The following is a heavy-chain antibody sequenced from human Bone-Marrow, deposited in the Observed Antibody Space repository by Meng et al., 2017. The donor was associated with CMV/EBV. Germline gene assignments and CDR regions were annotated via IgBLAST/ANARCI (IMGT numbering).Heavy chain of an antibody. Sequence: ASVKVSCKASGYTFTGYYMHWVRQAPGQGLEWMGWINPNSGGTNYAQKFQGRVTMTRDTSISTAYMELSRLRSDDTAVYYCAREYSSSLYYYYYGMDVWGQGPTVTVYS. CDR1: GYTFTGYY. CDR2: INPNSGGT. CDR3: AREYSSSLYYYYYGMDV. J-gene: IGHJ6*01. V-gene: IGHV1-2*02. D-gene: IGHD6-6*01.